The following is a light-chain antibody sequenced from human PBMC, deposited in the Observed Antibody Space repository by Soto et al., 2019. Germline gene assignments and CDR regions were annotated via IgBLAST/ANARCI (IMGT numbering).Light chain of an antibody. V-gene: IGKV3-20*01. J-gene: IGKJ4*01. Sequence: EILLTQYPGTLSLSPGERATLSCGAGKSISNNYLACYQQKPGQAPRLLIYDVSSRATGIPNRFSGSGSGTDFTLTISSLKSEDFAVYDCQQYNNCGLVIFGGGTKVDIK. CDR1: KSISNNY. CDR3: QQYNNCGLVI. CDR2: DVS.